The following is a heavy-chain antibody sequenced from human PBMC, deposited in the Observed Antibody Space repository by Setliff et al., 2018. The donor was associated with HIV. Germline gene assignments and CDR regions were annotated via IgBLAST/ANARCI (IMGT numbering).Heavy chain of an antibody. CDR2: IVPIFGTT. J-gene: IGHJ5*01. D-gene: IGHD1-1*01. V-gene: IGHV1-69*13. CDR3: ERDFEGMSTMDGFED. CDR1: GGTFRKYS. Sequence: SVKVSCKVSGGTFRKYSMNWIRQAPGQGLEWMGGIVPIFGTTKYAQKFQGRVTITADESTSTVYMALSSLTSEDTAVYYCERDFEGMSTMDGFEDWGQGTLVTVSS.